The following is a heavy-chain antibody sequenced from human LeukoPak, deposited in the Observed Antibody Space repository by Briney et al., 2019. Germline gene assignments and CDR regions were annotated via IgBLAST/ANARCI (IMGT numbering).Heavy chain of an antibody. Sequence: ASGKVSCKPSVYTFTRYGISWVRQAPGQGLEWMGWISAYNGNTNYAQKLQGRVTMTTDTSTSTAYLGLRSLRSEDTAVYYCASDGSHGDAFDIWGQGTMVTVSS. CDR3: ASDGSHGDAFDI. CDR2: ISAYNGNT. D-gene: IGHD6-25*01. V-gene: IGHV1-18*01. J-gene: IGHJ3*02. CDR1: VYTFTRYG.